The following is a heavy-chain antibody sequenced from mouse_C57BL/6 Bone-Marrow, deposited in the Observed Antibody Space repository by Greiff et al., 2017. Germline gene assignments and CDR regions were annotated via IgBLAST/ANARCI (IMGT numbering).Heavy chain of an antibody. Sequence: EVKLEESGGGLVQPGGSLKLSCAASGFTFSDYYMYWVRQTPEKRLEWVAYISNGGGSTYYPDTVKGRFTILRDKAKNTLYRKRSRLKSEDTAMYYCARSYYYGSSYYAMDYWGQGTSVTVSS. CDR2: ISNGGGST. J-gene: IGHJ4*01. D-gene: IGHD1-1*01. CDR3: ARSYYYGSSYYAMDY. CDR1: GFTFSDYY. V-gene: IGHV5-12*01.